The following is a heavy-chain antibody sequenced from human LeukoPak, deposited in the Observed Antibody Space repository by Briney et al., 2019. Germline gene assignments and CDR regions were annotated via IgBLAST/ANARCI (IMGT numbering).Heavy chain of an antibody. CDR1: GFAFSSYS. CDR2: ISSSSSYI. CDR3: ARDDSSGWYYGMDV. J-gene: IGHJ6*02. D-gene: IGHD6-19*01. Sequence: GGSLRLSCAASGFAFSSYSMNWDRQAPGKGLEWVSSISSSSSYIYYADSVKGRFTISRDNAKNSLYLQMNSLRAEDTAVYYCARDDSSGWYYGMDVWGQGTTVTVSS. V-gene: IGHV3-21*01.